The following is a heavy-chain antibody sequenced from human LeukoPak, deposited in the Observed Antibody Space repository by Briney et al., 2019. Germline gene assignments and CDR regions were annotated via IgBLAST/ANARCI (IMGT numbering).Heavy chain of an antibody. Sequence: GGSLRLSCAASGFTFSSYGLNWVRQAPGKGLEWISYISSGSTTIYYADSVKGRVTISRDNAKNSLYLQTNSLRAEDTAVYYCARGRYCSSSGCYDAFDYWGQGTLVTVSS. J-gene: IGHJ4*02. V-gene: IGHV3-48*01. CDR3: ARGRYCSSSGCYDAFDY. D-gene: IGHD2-2*01. CDR2: ISSGSTTI. CDR1: GFTFSSYG.